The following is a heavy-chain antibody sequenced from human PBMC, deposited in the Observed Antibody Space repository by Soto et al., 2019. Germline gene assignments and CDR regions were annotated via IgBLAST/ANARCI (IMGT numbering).Heavy chain of an antibody. CDR1: GYTFTSYD. D-gene: IGHD3-10*01. J-gene: IGHJ4*02. Sequence: QVQLVQSGAEVKKPGASVKVSCKASGYTFTSYDINWVRQATGQGLEWMGWMNPNSGNTGYAQKFQGRVTMTRNTYISTAYMELSSLRSEDTAVYYCARGTYGSGSYYHESFDYWGQGTLVTVSS. V-gene: IGHV1-8*01. CDR2: MNPNSGNT. CDR3: ARGTYGSGSYYHESFDY.